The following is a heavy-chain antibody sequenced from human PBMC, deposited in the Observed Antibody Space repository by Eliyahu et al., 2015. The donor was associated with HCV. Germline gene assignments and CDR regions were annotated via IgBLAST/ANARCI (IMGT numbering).Heavy chain of an antibody. CDR2: IIPIFGTA. J-gene: IGHJ4*02. Sequence: QVQLVQSGAEVKKPGSXVXVSCKASGGTFSSYXISWVRQAPGQGLXWMGGIIPIFGTANYAQKFQGRVTITADESTSTAYMELSSLRSEDTAVYYCARPRVGPGGGYVFVGSLDYWGQGTLVTVSS. D-gene: IGHD3-10*02. CDR1: GGTFSSYX. V-gene: IGHV1-69*01. CDR3: ARPRVGPGGGYVFVGSLDY.